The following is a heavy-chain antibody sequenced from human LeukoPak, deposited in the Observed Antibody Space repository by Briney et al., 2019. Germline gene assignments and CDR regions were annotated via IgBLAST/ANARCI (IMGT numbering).Heavy chain of an antibody. CDR2: FYYGGST. Sequence: SETLSLTCTVSGDSISSSSYYWGWIRQPPGKGLEWIGTFYYGGSTYHNPSLKSRVTISVDTSENQFSLRLSSVTAADTALYYCASGGEQLWPYEPFSSWGQGTLVTVSS. CDR3: ASGGEQLWPYEPFSS. D-gene: IGHD5-18*01. CDR1: GDSISSSSYY. J-gene: IGHJ5*02. V-gene: IGHV4-39*01.